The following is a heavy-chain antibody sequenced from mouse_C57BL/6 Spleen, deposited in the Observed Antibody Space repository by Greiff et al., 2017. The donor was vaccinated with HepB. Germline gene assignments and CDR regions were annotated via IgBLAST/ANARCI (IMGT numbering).Heavy chain of an antibody. CDR3: ARRGLHYDYDDAMDY. CDR2: ISSGGSYT. CDR1: GFTFSSYG. D-gene: IGHD2-4*01. Sequence: EVQLVESGGDLVKPGGSLKLSCAASGFTFSSYGMSWVRQTPDKRLEWVATISSGGSYTYYPDSVKGRFTISRDNAKNTLYLQMSSLKSEDTAMYYCARRGLHYDYDDAMDYWGQGTSVTVSS. J-gene: IGHJ4*01. V-gene: IGHV5-6*01.